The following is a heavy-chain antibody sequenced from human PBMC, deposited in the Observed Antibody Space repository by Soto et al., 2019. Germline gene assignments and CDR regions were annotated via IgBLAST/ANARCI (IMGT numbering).Heavy chain of an antibody. Sequence: EVQLLESGGGLVQPGGSLRLSCAASGFTFSSYAMSWVRQAPGKGLEWVSAISGSGGSTYYADSVKGRFTISRDNSKNTLYLQMNSLRAEDTAVYYCAKAKTGYCSSTSCPLGYYYGMDVW. CDR2: ISGSGGST. V-gene: IGHV3-23*01. D-gene: IGHD2-2*01. CDR1: GFTFSSYA. J-gene: IGHJ6*01. CDR3: AKAKTGYCSSTSCPLGYYYGMDV.